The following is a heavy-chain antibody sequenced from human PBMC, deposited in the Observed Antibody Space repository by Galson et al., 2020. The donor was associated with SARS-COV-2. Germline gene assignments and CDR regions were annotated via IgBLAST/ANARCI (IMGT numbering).Heavy chain of an antibody. CDR1: GGSIRSSY. CDR3: ARSDIVAEFIDP. V-gene: IGHV4-59*01. D-gene: IGHD5-12*01. J-gene: IGHJ5*02. Sequence: SETLSLTCTVSGGSIRSSYWSWIRQPPGKGLEWIGYVYYTGTTNYNPSLKSRVTISLDTSKNQISLKLSSVTAADTAVYYCARSDIVAEFIDPWGQGILVTVSS. CDR2: VYYTGTT.